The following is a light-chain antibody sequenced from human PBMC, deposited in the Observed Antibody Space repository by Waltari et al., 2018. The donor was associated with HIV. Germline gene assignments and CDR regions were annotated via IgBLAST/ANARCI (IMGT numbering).Light chain of an antibody. CDR2: EVT. Sequence: QSALNQPPSASGSPGQSVTISCTGTSSDAGYFNYVSWYQQHPGKATKLVIFEVTKRPSGVPDRFSGSRSGNTASLTGSGLQPEDEAVYYCNSYAGSNTLVFGGGTKLTVL. V-gene: IGLV2-8*01. CDR1: SSDAGYFNY. J-gene: IGLJ3*02. CDR3: NSYAGSNTLV.